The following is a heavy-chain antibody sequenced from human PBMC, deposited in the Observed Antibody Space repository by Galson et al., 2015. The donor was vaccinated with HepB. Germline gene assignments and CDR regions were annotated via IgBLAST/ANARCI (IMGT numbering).Heavy chain of an antibody. J-gene: IGHJ3*02. D-gene: IGHD1-26*01. CDR2: ISSSSSTI. CDR1: GFTFSSYS. CDR3: ARDCSDYSGSYYGAFDI. Sequence: SLRLSCAASGFTFSSYSMNWVRQAPGKGLEWVSYISSSSSTIYYADSVKGRFTISRDNAKNSLYLQMNSLRDEDTAVYYCARDCSDYSGSYYGAFDIWGQGTMVTVSS. V-gene: IGHV3-48*02.